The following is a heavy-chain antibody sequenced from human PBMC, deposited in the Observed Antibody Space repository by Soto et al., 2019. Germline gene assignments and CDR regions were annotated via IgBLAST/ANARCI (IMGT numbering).Heavy chain of an antibody. J-gene: IGHJ4*02. CDR2: ISHDGSNK. Sequence: GGSLRLSCGASGFTFSSYGMHWVRQAPGKGLEWVALISHDGSNKYYADSVKGRFTISRDNSKNTLDLQMNSLRAEDTAVYYCAKDLEAYSSSWTADYWGQGTLVTVSS. V-gene: IGHV3-30*18. D-gene: IGHD6-13*01. CDR1: GFTFSSYG. CDR3: AKDLEAYSSSWTADY.